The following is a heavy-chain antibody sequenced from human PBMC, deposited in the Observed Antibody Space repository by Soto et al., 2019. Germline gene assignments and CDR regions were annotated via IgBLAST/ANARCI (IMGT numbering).Heavy chain of an antibody. J-gene: IGHJ4*02. V-gene: IGHV1-8*01. D-gene: IGHD2-21*01. CDR3: ARVFGSIDY. CDR1: GYTFTSYD. CDR2: MNPNSGYT. Sequence: QVQLVQSGAEVKKPGASVKVSCKASGYTFTSYDINWVRQATGQGLEWMGWMNPNSGYTGHAQKFHGRVTMTRDTSTSTAYMELSSLRSEDTAVYYCARVFGSIDYWGQGTLVTVSS.